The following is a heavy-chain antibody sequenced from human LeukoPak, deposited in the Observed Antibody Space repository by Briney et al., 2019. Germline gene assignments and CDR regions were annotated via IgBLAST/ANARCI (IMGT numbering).Heavy chain of an antibody. CDR2: IYSSGST. Sequence: SETLSLTCTVSGGSISSYYWSWIRQPPGKGLEWIGYIYSSGSTNYNPSLKSRVTVSVDTSKNQFSLKLSSVTAADTAVYYCARRRGAHTANALDIWGQGTMVTVSS. D-gene: IGHD3-10*01. V-gene: IGHV4-59*08. J-gene: IGHJ3*02. CDR1: GGSISSYY. CDR3: ARRRGAHTANALDI.